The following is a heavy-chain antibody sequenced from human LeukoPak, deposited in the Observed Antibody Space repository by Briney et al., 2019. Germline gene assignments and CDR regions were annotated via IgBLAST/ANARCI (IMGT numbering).Heavy chain of an antibody. Sequence: GESLQISCQGSGYRFTSYWIGWVRQMPGKGLEWMGIIYPGDSDTRYSPSFQGQVTISADKSISTAYLQWSSLKASDTAMYYCAKSGRDGPTRGFFDFWGQGTLVTVSS. CDR1: GYRFTSYW. CDR3: AKSGRDGPTRGFFDF. V-gene: IGHV5-51*01. J-gene: IGHJ4*02. CDR2: IYPGDSDT. D-gene: IGHD5-24*01.